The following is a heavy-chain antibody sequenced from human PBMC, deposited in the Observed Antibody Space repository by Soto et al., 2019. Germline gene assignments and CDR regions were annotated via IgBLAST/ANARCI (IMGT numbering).Heavy chain of an antibody. CDR2: ISSSSSTI. D-gene: IGHD3-10*01. CDR3: ARDLRGSGSYPTGWFDP. CDR1: GFTFSSYS. J-gene: IGHJ5*02. Sequence: EVQLVESGGGLVQPGGSLRLSCAASGFTFSSYSMNWVRQAPGKGLEWVSYISSSSSTIYYADSVKGRFTISRDNAKNSLYLQMNGLRAEDTAVYYCARDLRGSGSYPTGWFDPWGQGTLVTVSS. V-gene: IGHV3-48*01.